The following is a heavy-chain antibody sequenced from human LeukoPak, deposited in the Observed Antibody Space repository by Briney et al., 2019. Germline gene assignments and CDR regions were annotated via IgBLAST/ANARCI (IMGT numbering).Heavy chain of an antibody. Sequence: PGGSLRLSCAGSGFPFSSHGMNWVRQAPGKGLEWVSGISPGGPTYYADSVKGRFTISGDDSKNTLYLQMGSLRAEDMAVYYCARGSRNHYDGSGYYHYWGQGTLVTVSS. D-gene: IGHD3-22*01. V-gene: IGHV3-66*02. J-gene: IGHJ4*02. CDR3: ARGSRNHYDGSGYYHY. CDR2: ISPGGPT. CDR1: GFPFSSHG.